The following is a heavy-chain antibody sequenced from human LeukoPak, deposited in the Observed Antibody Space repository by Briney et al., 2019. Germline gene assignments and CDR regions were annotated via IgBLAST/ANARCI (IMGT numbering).Heavy chain of an antibody. CDR3: AREPIFRAFDI. Sequence: GGSLRLSCAASGFTFSSYSMNWVRQAPGKGLEWVSSISSSSSYIYYADSVKGRFTISRDNAKNSLYLQMNSLRAEDTAVYYCAREPIFRAFDIWGQGTMVTVSS. V-gene: IGHV3-21*01. D-gene: IGHD3-3*01. CDR1: GFTFSSYS. CDR2: ISSSSSYI. J-gene: IGHJ3*02.